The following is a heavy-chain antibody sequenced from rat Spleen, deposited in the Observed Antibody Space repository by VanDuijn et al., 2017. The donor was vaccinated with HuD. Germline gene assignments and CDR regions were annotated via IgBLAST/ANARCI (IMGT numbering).Heavy chain of an antibody. CDR3: ARRHYGYTDYFDY. J-gene: IGHJ2*01. Sequence: EVQLVESGGGLVQPGRSLKLSCAASGFTFSDYYMAWVRQAPTKGLEWVATIGTDGINTYYRDSVKGRFTISRDDAKSTLSLQMDSLRSEDTATYYCARRHYGYTDYFDYWGQGVMVTVSS. D-gene: IGHD1-9*01. CDR1: GFTFSDYY. V-gene: IGHV5-25*01. CDR2: IGTDGINT.